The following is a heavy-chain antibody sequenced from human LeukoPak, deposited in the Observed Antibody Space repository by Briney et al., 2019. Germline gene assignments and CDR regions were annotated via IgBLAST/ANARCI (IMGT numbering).Heavy chain of an antibody. CDR3: AREGSSSWYRPDYYYYMDV. CDR2: IYYSGST. V-gene: IGHV4-39*07. D-gene: IGHD6-13*01. Sequence: SETLSLTCTVSGGSISSSSYYWGWIRQPPGKGLEWIGSIYYSGSTYYNPSLKSRVTISVDTSKNQFSLKLSSVTAADTAVYYCAREGSSSWYRPDYYYYMDVWGKGTTVTVSS. CDR1: GGSISSSSYY. J-gene: IGHJ6*03.